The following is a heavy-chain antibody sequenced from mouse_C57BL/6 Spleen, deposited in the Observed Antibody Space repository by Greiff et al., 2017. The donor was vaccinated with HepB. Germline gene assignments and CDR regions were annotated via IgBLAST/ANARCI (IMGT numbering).Heavy chain of an antibody. D-gene: IGHD1-1*01. CDR3: ARTGILLRFPWYFDV. J-gene: IGHJ1*03. CDR2: IHPNSGST. CDR1: GYTFTSYW. Sequence: QVQLQQPGAELVKPGASVKLSCKASGYTFTSYWMHWVKQRPGQGLEWIGMIHPNSGSTNYNEKFKSKATLTVDKSSSTAYMQLSSLTSEDSAVYYCARTGILLRFPWYFDVWGTGTTVTVSS. V-gene: IGHV1-64*01.